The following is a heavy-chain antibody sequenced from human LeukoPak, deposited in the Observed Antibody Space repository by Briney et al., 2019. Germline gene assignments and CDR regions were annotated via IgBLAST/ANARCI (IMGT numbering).Heavy chain of an antibody. V-gene: IGHV3-49*03. CDR3: TRDRGAYNLYDY. CDR2: IRSKAYGETA. CDR1: GFSFGDYA. J-gene: IGHJ4*02. D-gene: IGHD1-1*01. Sequence: GGSLRLSCTASGFSFGDYAMSWIRQAPGKGLEWVGFIRSKAYGETADYAASVKGRFTISRDDSKAIAYLQMNSLKTEDTAVYHCTRDRGAYNLYDYWGQGTLVTVSS.